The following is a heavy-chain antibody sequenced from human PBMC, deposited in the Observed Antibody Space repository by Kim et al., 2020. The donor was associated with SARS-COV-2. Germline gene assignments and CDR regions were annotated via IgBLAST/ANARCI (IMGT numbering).Heavy chain of an antibody. CDR1: GGSISSSSYY. D-gene: IGHD5-12*01. Sequence: SETLSLTCTVSGGSISSSSYYWGWIRQPPGKGLEWIGSIYYSGSTYYNPSLKSRVTISVDTSKNQFSLKLSSVTAADTAVYYCARHFIPGDGGYDFDYWGQGTLVTVSS. CDR3: ARHFIPGDGGYDFDY. J-gene: IGHJ4*02. CDR2: IYYSGST. V-gene: IGHV4-39*01.